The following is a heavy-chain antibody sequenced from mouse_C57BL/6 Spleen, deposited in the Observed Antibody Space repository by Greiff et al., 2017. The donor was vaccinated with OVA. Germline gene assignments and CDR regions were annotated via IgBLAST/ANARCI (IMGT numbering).Heavy chain of an antibody. CDR3: ARSDYDGFAY. D-gene: IGHD2-4*01. Sequence: VQLQQSGPELVKPGASVKISCKASGYAFSSSWMNWVKQRPGKGLEWIGRIYPGDGDNNYNGKFKGKATLTADKSYNTAYMQLSSLTSEDSAVYFCARSDYDGFAYWGQGTLVTVSA. CDR1: GYAFSSSW. CDR2: IYPGDGDN. V-gene: IGHV1-82*01. J-gene: IGHJ3*01.